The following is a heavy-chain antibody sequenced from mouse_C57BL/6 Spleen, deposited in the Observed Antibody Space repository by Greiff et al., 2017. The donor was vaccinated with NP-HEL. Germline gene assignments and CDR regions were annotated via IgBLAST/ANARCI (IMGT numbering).Heavy chain of an antibody. V-gene: IGHV1-82*01. J-gene: IGHJ3*01. CDR1: GYAFSSSW. CDR3: AREDYGSAY. CDR2: IYPGDGDT. D-gene: IGHD1-1*01. Sequence: VHLQQSGPELVKPGASVKISCKASGYAFSSSWMNWVKQRPGKGLEWIGRIYPGDGDTNYNGKFKGKATLTADKSSSTAYRQLSSLTSEDSAVCFCAREDYGSAYWGQGTLVTVSA.